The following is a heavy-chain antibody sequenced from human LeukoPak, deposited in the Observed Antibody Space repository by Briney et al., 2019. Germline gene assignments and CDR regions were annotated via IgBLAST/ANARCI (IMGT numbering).Heavy chain of an antibody. CDR1: GGSISSNSYY. CDR3: ARDRQQLLVGYGKISQFDP. CDR2: IYYSGST. V-gene: IGHV4-39*07. J-gene: IGHJ5*02. Sequence: SETLSLTCTVSGGSISSNSYYWGWIRQPPGKGLEWIGSIYYSGSTYYNPSLKSRGTISVDTSKNQFSLKLTSVTAADTAVYYCARDRQQLLVGYGKISQFDPWGQGTLVTVSS. D-gene: IGHD6-13*01.